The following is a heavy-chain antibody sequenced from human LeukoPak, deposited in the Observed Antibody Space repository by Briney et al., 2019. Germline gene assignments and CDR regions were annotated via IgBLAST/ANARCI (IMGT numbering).Heavy chain of an antibody. CDR3: ARDSSGNSDAFDI. Sequence: SETLSLTCTVSGGSISSYYWSWIPQPPGKGLEWIGYIYYSGSTNYNPSLKSRVTISVDTSKNQFSLKLSSVTAADTAVYYCARDSSGNSDAFDIWGQGTMVTVSS. CDR2: IYYSGST. CDR1: GGSISSYY. V-gene: IGHV4-59*01. D-gene: IGHD3-10*01. J-gene: IGHJ3*02.